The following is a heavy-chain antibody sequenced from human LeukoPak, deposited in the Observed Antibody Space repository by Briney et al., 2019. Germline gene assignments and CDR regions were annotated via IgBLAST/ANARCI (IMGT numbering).Heavy chain of an antibody. CDR2: IWYDGSNK. V-gene: IGHV3-33*01. Sequence: PGGSLRLSCAASGFTFSSNGMHWVRQAPGKGLEWVAVIWYDGSNKYYADSVKGRFTISRDNSKNTLYLQMNSLRAEDTAVYYCARGSRDTTIPSDYWGQGTLVTVSS. CDR3: ARGSRDTTIPSDY. J-gene: IGHJ4*02. CDR1: GFTFSSNG. D-gene: IGHD5-24*01.